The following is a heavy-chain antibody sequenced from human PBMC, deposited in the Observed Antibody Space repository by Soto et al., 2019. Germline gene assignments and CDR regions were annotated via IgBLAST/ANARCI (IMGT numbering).Heavy chain of an antibody. CDR3: ARDGFGRYDGSGSEAFDV. CDR1: GFIVSDKY. D-gene: IGHD3-10*01. CDR2: IYTSGTT. V-gene: IGHV3-53*01. Sequence: EVKLVESGGDLIQPGGSLRLSCAASGFIVSDKYMNWVRQAPGKGLEWVSVIYTSGTTYYADSVRGRFTISRDNFKNTLYLQRNSLRVEDTAVYYCARDGFGRYDGSGSEAFDVCGQGTMVTVSS. J-gene: IGHJ3*01.